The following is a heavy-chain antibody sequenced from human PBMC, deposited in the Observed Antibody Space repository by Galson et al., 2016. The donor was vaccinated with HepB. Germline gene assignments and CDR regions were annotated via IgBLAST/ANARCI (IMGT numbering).Heavy chain of an antibody. V-gene: IGHV4-39*07. Sequence: ETLSLTCTVSGGSISSSSCYWGWTRQPPGKGLEWIGSIYYSGSTYYNPSLKSRVTISVDTSKNQFSLNLSSVTAADTAIYYCATSERLAGTDAFDIWGQGTMVTVSS. CDR1: GGSISSSSCY. CDR3: ATSERLAGTDAFDI. D-gene: IGHD6-19*01. J-gene: IGHJ3*02. CDR2: IYYSGST.